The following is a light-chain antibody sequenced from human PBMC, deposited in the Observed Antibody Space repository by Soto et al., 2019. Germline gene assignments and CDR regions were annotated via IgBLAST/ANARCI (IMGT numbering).Light chain of an antibody. V-gene: IGKV1-39*01. CDR3: QQSYRTPIT. CDR1: QSISTY. CDR2: AAS. J-gene: IGKJ5*01. Sequence: DIQLTQSPAPLSASVGNRVAITCLASQSISTYLNLYQQKPGKAPKVLIYAASNLQSGVPPRFSGSGSGTDFTPTISSLQPEDVATYCCQQSYRTPITFGQGTRLEIK.